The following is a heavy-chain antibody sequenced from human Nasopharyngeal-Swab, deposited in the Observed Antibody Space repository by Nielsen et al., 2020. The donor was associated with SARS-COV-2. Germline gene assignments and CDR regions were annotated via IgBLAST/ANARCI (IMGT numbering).Heavy chain of an antibody. CDR2: IDPSDSYT. J-gene: IGHJ4*02. CDR3: ARKYSSDSPPDY. V-gene: IGHV5-10-1*01. D-gene: IGHD6-19*01. Sequence: VRQMPGKGLEWMGRIDPSDSYTNYSPSFQGHVTISADKSISTAYLQWSSLKASDTAMYYCARKYSSDSPPDYWGQGTLVTVSS.